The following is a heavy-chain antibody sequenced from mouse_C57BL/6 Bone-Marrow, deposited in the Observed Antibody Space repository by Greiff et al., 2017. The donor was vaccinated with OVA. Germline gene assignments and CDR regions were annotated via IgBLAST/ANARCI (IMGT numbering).Heavy chain of an antibody. D-gene: IGHD1-1*01. J-gene: IGHJ2*01. Sequence: QVQLQQSGAELVRPGTSVKLSCKASGYTFTSYWMPWVKQRPGQGLEWIGGIDPSDSYTNYHQKFKGKVTLSVDTSSSTAYMPLSSLTSEDSAVYYCAPLITTVVAPLDYWGQGTTLTVSS. CDR1: GYTFTSYW. V-gene: IGHV1-59*01. CDR3: APLITTVVAPLDY. CDR2: IDPSDSYT.